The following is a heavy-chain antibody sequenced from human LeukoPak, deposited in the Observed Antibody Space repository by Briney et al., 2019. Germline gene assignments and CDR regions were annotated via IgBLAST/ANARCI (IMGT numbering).Heavy chain of an antibody. Sequence: TGGSLRLSCAASGFTFSSYTMGWVRQAPGRGLEWVSAISGSGGSTYYADSVKGRFTISRDNFKHTLYLQMNSLRAEDTAVYYCARSGSGSYFLDYWGQGTLVTVSS. CDR1: GFTFSSYT. D-gene: IGHD3-10*01. V-gene: IGHV3-23*01. CDR2: ISGSGGST. CDR3: ARSGSGSYFLDY. J-gene: IGHJ4*02.